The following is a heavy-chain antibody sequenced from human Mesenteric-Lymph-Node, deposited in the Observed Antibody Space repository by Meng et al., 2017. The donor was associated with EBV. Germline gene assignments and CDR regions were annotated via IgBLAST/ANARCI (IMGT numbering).Heavy chain of an antibody. CDR3: ARRGIAAGFAF. J-gene: IGHJ4*02. D-gene: IGHD2-15*01. CDR2: IYHSGSP. Sequence: QLQWQECGSGLVKPSQTLSLPCAVSGGSVRRCGYSCSWIRLPSLKHLEWIGYIYHSGSPNYSPTIKSRVTISVQMSKTQFYLNLTPSPAADTAVYYCARRGIAAGFAFWGQGTLVTVSS. CDR1: GGSVRRCGYS. V-gene: IGHV4-30-2*01.